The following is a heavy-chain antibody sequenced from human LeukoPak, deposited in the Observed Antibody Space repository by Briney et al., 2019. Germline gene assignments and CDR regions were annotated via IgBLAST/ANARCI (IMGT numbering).Heavy chain of an antibody. CDR3: ARETPTVTTLPLNWFAP. J-gene: IGHJ5*02. Sequence: SETLSLTCTVSGGSISSSSYYWGWIRQPPGKGLEWIGSIYDSGSTYYNLSLNSRVTISVDTSKNQFSLKLSSVTAADTAVYYCARETPTVTTLPLNWFAPWGQGTLVTVSS. V-gene: IGHV4-39*07. CDR2: IYDSGST. CDR1: GGSISSSSYY. D-gene: IGHD4-17*01.